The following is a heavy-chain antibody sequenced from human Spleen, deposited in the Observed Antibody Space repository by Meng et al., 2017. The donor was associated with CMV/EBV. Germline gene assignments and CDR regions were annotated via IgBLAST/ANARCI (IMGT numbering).Heavy chain of an antibody. V-gene: IGHV4-30-4*08. D-gene: IGHD3-22*01. CDR2: IYYSGQT. CDR3: ARASGYYYFFDY. CDR1: GVSISSGDYC. Sequence: TGAGVSISSGDYCWSWVRQPTGKGLGWIGYIYYSGQTYYNPSLRSRVSLSVDTSENQFSLKLSSVTAADTALYYCARASGYYYFFDYWGQGTLVTVSS. J-gene: IGHJ4*02.